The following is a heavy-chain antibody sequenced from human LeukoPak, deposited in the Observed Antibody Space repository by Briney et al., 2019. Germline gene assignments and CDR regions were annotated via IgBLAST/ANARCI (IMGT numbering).Heavy chain of an antibody. CDR3: ARGGYGANDDAFDI. CDR1: GFTFSSYS. CDR2: ISSSTNTI. J-gene: IGHJ3*02. Sequence: PGGSLRLSCAASGFTFSSYSMSWVRQAPGKGLEWVSYISSSTNTIYYADSVKGRFTISRDNAKNSLFLQMNSLRDEDTAVYYCARGGYGANDDAFDIWGQGTMVTASS. V-gene: IGHV3-48*02. D-gene: IGHD4-23*01.